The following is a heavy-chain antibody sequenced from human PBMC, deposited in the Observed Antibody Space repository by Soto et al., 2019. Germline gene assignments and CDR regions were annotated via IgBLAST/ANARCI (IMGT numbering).Heavy chain of an antibody. Sequence: QEQLVESGGGVVQSGRSLRLSCAASKFTFRNYGMHWVRQAPGKGLEWVAVIYYDGTAQYYADSVKGRFTISRDNSKNTLSLQMNGLRVEDTAMYYCTRDRRSWYFDLWGPGTPVTVSS. CDR1: KFTFRNYG. CDR2: IYYDGTAQ. V-gene: IGHV3-33*01. J-gene: IGHJ2*01. CDR3: TRDRRSWYFDL.